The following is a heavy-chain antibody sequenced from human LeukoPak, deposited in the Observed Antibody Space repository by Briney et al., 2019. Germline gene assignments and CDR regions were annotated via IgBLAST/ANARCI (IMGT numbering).Heavy chain of an antibody. V-gene: IGHV3-74*01. CDR2: INSDGSST. CDR3: ANMGQVYSYGPDY. Sequence: GGSLRLSCAASGFTFSSYWMHWVRQAPGKGLVWVSRINSDGSSTSYADSVKGRFTISRDNAKNTLYLQMNSLRAEDTAVHYCANMGQVYSYGPDYWGQGTLVTVSS. J-gene: IGHJ4*02. D-gene: IGHD5-18*01. CDR1: GFTFSSYW.